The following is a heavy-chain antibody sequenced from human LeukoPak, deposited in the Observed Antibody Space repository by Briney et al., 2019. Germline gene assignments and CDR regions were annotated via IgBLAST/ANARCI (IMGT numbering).Heavy chain of an antibody. CDR2: ISTTSTYI. J-gene: IGHJ4*02. V-gene: IGHV3-21*04. Sequence: PGGSLRLSCAASGFTFSSYSMNWVRQAPGRGLEWLSSISTTSTYIYYADSVKGRFTISRDNAKNSLYLQMNSLRAEDTAIYYCAKLSGYDLWGIHFDYWGQGALVTVSS. CDR3: AKLSGYDLWGIHFDY. CDR1: GFTFSSYS. D-gene: IGHD5-12*01.